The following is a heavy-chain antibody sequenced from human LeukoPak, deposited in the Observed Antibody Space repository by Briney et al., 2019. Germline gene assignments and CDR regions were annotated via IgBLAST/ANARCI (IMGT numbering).Heavy chain of an antibody. CDR1: GFTFSSYS. V-gene: IGHV3-21*01. J-gene: IGHJ4*02. CDR2: ISSSSSYI. CDR3: ARVTEAPYYFDY. Sequence: GGSLRLSCSASGFTFSSYSMNWVRQAPGKGLEWVSSISSSSSYIYYADSVKGRFTISRDNAKNSLYLQMNSLRAEDTAVYYCARVTEAPYYFDYWGQGTLVTVSS.